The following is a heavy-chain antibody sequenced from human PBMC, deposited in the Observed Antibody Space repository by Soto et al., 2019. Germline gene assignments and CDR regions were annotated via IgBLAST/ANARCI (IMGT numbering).Heavy chain of an antibody. CDR3: ARHKDCSGGSCNAVGYYYGLDV. CDR1: GGSISSSSHH. V-gene: IGHV4-39*01. CDR2: IYHSGTT. D-gene: IGHD2-15*01. J-gene: IGHJ6*02. Sequence: QRQLQESGPGLVKPSETLSLTCTVSGGSISSSSHHWGWIRPPPGKGLEWIGSIYHSGTTYYNPPLKSRVTISVDTSKNQFSLRLSSVTAADTAVYYCARHKDCSGGSCNAVGYYYGLDVWGQGTTVTVSS.